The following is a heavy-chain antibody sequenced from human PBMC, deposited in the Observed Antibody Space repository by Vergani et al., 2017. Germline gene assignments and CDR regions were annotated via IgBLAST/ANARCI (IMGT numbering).Heavy chain of an antibody. J-gene: IGHJ3*02. CDR1: GGSISSYY. CDR3: VRLTPSKEAFDI. CDR2: IYTSGST. Sequence: QVQLQESGPGLVKPSETLSLTCTVSGGSISSYYWSWIRQPPGKGLEWIGYIYTSGSTNYNPSLKSRVTISVDTSKNQFSLKLSSVTAADTAVYYCVRLTPSKEAFDIWGQGTMVTVSS. V-gene: IGHV4-4*09.